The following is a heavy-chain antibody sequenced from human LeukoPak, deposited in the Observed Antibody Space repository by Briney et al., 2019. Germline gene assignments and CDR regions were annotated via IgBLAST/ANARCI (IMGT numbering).Heavy chain of an antibody. CDR1: GGSICSGTHN. Sequence: SQTLSLTCAVSGGSICSGTHNYNWIRQHPGKGLEWIGYIYHTGITSYNPSLKGRVIMSVDTSMNQVFLRLSSLTAADTAVYYCAASSGVTLGRFWGQGTLVSVSS. CDR2: IYHTGIT. J-gene: IGHJ4*02. D-gene: IGHD3-16*01. CDR3: AASSGVTLGRF. V-gene: IGHV4-31*11.